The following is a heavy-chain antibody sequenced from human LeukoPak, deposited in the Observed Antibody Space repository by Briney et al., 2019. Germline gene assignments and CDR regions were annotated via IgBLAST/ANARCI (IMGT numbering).Heavy chain of an antibody. CDR1: GGTFSSYA. Sequence: ASVKVSCKASGGTFSSYAISWVRQAPGQGLEWMGRIIPILGIANYAQKFQGRVTITADKSTSTAYMELSSLRSEDTAVYYCAGGTGSTSFDYWGQGTLVTVSS. D-gene: IGHD2-2*01. CDR3: AGGTGSTSFDY. J-gene: IGHJ4*02. V-gene: IGHV1-69*04. CDR2: IIPILGIA.